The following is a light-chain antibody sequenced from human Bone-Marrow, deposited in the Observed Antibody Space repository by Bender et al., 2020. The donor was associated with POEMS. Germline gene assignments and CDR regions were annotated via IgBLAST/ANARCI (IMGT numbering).Light chain of an antibody. Sequence: QSALTQPASVSGSPGQSITISCTGTSSDVGGYNFVSWYQQHPGKAPRLIIFDVTIRPSGVSNRFSASKSGNTAYLTISGLRADDEAHYHCCSYAGVDLFVVFGGGTKVTVL. CDR1: SSDVGGYNF. CDR3: CSYAGVDLFVV. J-gene: IGLJ2*01. V-gene: IGLV2-23*02. CDR2: DVT.